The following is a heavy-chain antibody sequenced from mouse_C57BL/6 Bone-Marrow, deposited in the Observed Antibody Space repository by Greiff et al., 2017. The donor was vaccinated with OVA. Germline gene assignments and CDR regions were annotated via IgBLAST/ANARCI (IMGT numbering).Heavy chain of an antibody. CDR3: ARIPYYGSYWYFDV. CDR2: IWWDDDK. D-gene: IGHD1-1*01. J-gene: IGHJ1*03. Sequence: LKESGPGILQPSQTLSLTCSFSGFSLSTFGMGVGWIRQPSGKGLEWLAHIWWDDDKYYNPALKSRLTISKDTSKNQVFLKIANVDTADTATYYCARIPYYGSYWYFDVWGTGTTVTVSS. CDR1: GFSLSTFGMG. V-gene: IGHV8-8*01.